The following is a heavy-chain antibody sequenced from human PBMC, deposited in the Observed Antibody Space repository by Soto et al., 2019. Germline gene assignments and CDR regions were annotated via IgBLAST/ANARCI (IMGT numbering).Heavy chain of an antibody. Sequence: GSLILSFAASGFTFSSYGMHWVRHAPGKGLEWVAVISCDGSNKYYADSVKGRFTISRDNSKNTLYLQMNSLRAEATAVYYCARDRRQWLTNYYYYGMDVWGKGTTVTVSS. D-gene: IGHD6-19*01. CDR3: ARDRRQWLTNYYYYGMDV. CDR2: ISCDGSNK. CDR1: GFTFSSYG. V-gene: IGHV3-30*03. J-gene: IGHJ6*04.